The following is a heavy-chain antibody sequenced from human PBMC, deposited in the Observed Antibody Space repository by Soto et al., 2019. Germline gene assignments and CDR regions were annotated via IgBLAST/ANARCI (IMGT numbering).Heavy chain of an antibody. J-gene: IGHJ4*02. Sequence: QVQLQESGPGLVKPSETLSLTCTVSGGSVSSGSYYWSWIRQPPGKGLEWIGYIYYSGSTNYNPSLESRFTISVATSKNRFSLNLSSVTAADTVVYYCARELYYYDSSGYWTSYYFDYWGQGSLVTVSS. CDR3: ARELYYYDSSGYWTSYYFDY. V-gene: IGHV4-61*01. CDR1: GGSVSSGSYY. D-gene: IGHD3-22*01. CDR2: IYYSGST.